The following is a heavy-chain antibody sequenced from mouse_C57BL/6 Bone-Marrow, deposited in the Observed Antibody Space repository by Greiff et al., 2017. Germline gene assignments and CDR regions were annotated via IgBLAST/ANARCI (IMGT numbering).Heavy chain of an antibody. V-gene: IGHV8-8*01. Sequence: ESGPGILQPSQTLSLTCSFSGFSLSTFGMGVGWIRQPSGKGLVWLAHIWWDADKYYNPALKSRLTISKAISKTQVFLKIAHVAPAATATDYCARIAGGIITTVRAPPGIAYWGQGTPVTVSS. D-gene: IGHD1-1*01. CDR2: IWWDADK. CDR3: ARIAGGIITTVRAPPGIAY. J-gene: IGHJ4*01. CDR1: GFSLSTFGMG.